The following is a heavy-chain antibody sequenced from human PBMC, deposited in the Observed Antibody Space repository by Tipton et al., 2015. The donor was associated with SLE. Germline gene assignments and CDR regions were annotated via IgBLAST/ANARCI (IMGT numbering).Heavy chain of an antibody. CDR3: ARGGSYWAGYGMDV. CDR1: GGSISSSYY. Sequence: TLSLTCAVSGGSISSSYYWSWIRQPAGKGLEWIGYIYTSGSTNYNPSLKSRVTISVDTSKNQFSLKLSSVTAADTAVYYCARGGSYWAGYGMDVWGQGTTVTVSS. J-gene: IGHJ6*02. D-gene: IGHD1-26*01. V-gene: IGHV4-61*09. CDR2: IYTSGST.